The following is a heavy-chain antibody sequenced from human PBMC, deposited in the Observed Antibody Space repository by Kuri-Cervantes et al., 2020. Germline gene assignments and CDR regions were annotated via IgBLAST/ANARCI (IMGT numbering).Heavy chain of an antibody. CDR1: GFTFSSYA. CDR3: ARDTNYCSSTSCPWDAFDI. Sequence: LSLTCAASGFTFSSYAMSWVRQALGKGLEWVSAISGSGGSTYYADSVKGRFTISRDNAKNSLYLQMNSLRAEDTAVYYCARDTNYCSSTSCPWDAFDIWGQGTMVTVSS. CDR2: ISGSGGST. V-gene: IGHV3-23*01. J-gene: IGHJ3*02. D-gene: IGHD2-2*01.